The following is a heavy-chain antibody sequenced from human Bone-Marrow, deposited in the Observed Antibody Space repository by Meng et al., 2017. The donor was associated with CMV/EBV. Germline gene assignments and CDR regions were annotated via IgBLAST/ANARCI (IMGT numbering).Heavy chain of an antibody. CDR3: TRGPYSSTNFDY. Sequence: GGSLRLSCTASGFTFGDYAVGWVRQAPGKGVEWVGFIRSKAYGGTTEYAASVKGRFTISRDDSNNIAYLQMNSLKTEDTALYYRTRGPYSSTNFDYWGQGTLVTVSS. J-gene: IGHJ4*02. V-gene: IGHV3-49*04. D-gene: IGHD6-13*01. CDR1: GFTFGDYA. CDR2: IRSKAYGGTT.